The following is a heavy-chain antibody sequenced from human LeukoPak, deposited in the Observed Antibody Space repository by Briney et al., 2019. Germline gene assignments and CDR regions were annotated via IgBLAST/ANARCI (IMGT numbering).Heavy chain of an antibody. V-gene: IGHV5-51*07. CDR3: ARGGYGDYGGYFDL. CDR1: GYSFTNYW. Sequence: GESLKISCQGSGYSFTNYWIGWVHQVPGKGLEWMGIIYPGDSDTRYSPSFEGQVTISADKSISTASLQYNSLKASDTAMYYCARGGYGDYGGYFDLWGRGTRVTVSS. CDR2: IYPGDSDT. J-gene: IGHJ2*01. D-gene: IGHD4-17*01.